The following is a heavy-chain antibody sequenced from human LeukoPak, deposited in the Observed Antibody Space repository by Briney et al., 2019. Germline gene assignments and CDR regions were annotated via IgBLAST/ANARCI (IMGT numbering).Heavy chain of an antibody. Sequence: GGSLRLSCAASGFTFSSYAMSWVRQAPGKGLECISGFSGSGGSTYYADSVKGRFTISRDNSKNTLYLQMNSLRAEDTAVYYCEKDSQWGKVGTKGGYFDYWGQGTLVTASS. V-gene: IGHV3-23*01. CDR2: FSGSGGST. D-gene: IGHD1-26*01. CDR3: EKDSQWGKVGTKGGYFDY. J-gene: IGHJ4*02. CDR1: GFTFSSYA.